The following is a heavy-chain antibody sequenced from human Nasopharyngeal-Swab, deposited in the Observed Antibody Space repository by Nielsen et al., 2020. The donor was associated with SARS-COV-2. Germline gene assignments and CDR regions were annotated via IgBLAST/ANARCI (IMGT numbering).Heavy chain of an antibody. V-gene: IGHV3-33*06. Sequence: GGSLRLSCAASGFTFSSYGMHWVRQAPGKGLEWVAVIWYDGSNKYYADSVKGRFTISRDNSKNTLYLQMNSLRAEDTAVYYCAKDYVRIEAATMGSWGQGTLVTVSS. CDR1: GFTFSSYG. D-gene: IGHD3-16*01. CDR3: AKDYVRIEAATMGS. J-gene: IGHJ5*02. CDR2: IWYDGSNK.